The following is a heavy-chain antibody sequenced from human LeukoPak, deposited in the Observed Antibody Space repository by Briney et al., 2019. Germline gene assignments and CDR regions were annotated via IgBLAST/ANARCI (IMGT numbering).Heavy chain of an antibody. V-gene: IGHV3-21*01. CDR2: ISSSSSYI. J-gene: IGHJ4*02. D-gene: IGHD3-16*02. CDR1: GFTFSSYS. Sequence: GGSLRLSCAASGFTFSSYSMNWVRQAPGKGLGWVSSISSSSSYIYYADSVKGRFTISRDNAKNSLYLQMNSLRAEDTAVYYCARGYLIAPFDYWGQGTLVTVSS. CDR3: ARGYLIAPFDY.